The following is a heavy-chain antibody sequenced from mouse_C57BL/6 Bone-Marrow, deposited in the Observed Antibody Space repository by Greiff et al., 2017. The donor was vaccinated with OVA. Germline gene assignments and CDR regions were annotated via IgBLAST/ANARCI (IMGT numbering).Heavy chain of an antibody. CDR1: GYTFTSYG. D-gene: IGHD2-10*01. CDR2: IYPRSGNT. CDR3: ARDPSYPYYYAMDD. V-gene: IGHV1-81*01. Sequence: QVQLQQSGAELARPGASVKLSCKASGYTFTSYGISWVKQRTGQGLEWIGEIYPRSGNTYYNEKFKGKATLTADKSSSTAYMALRSLTSEDSAVYFCARDPSYPYYYAMDDWGQGTSVTVSS. J-gene: IGHJ4*01.